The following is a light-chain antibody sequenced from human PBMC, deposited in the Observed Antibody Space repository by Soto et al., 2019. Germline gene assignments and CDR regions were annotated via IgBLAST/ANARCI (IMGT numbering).Light chain of an antibody. CDR2: EGS. V-gene: IGLV2-23*01. J-gene: IGLJ2*01. CDR3: CSYACSSRV. Sequence: QSALTQPASVSGSPGQSITISCTGTSSDVGSYNLVSWYQQHPGKAPKLMIYEGSKRTSGVSNRFSGSKSGNTASLTISGLQAEDEADYYCCSYACSSRVFGGGTKLTVL. CDR1: SSDVGSYNL.